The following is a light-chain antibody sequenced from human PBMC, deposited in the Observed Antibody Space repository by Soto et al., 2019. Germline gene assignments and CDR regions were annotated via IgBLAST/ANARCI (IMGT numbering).Light chain of an antibody. CDR2: GAS. Sequence: EIVMTQSPATLSVSPGERATLSCRASQSVSSNLAWYQQKPGQAPRLLIYGASARATGIPARFSGSGSGTEFTHTLSRLQSGDCGVYYCQQYNNWPPMAFGQGTKVEIK. CDR1: QSVSSN. V-gene: IGKV3-15*01. J-gene: IGKJ1*01. CDR3: QQYNNWPPMA.